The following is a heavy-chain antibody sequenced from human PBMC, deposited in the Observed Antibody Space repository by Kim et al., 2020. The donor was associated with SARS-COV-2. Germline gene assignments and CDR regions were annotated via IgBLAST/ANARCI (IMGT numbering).Heavy chain of an antibody. D-gene: IGHD3-22*01. V-gene: IGHV4-39*01. Sequence: SETLSLTCTVSGGSISSSSYYWGWIRQPPGKGLEWIGSIYYSGSTYYNPSLKSRVTISVDTSKNQFSLKLSSVTAAGTAVYYCARFYDSSGYSDYWGQGTLVTVSS. CDR3: ARFYDSSGYSDY. CDR1: GGSISSSSYY. CDR2: IYYSGST. J-gene: IGHJ4*02.